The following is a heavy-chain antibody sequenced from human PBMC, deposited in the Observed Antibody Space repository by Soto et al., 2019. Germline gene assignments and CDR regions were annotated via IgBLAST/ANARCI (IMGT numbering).Heavy chain of an antibody. D-gene: IGHD3-22*01. Sequence: GASVKVSCKASGYTFTGYYMHWVRQAPGQGLEWMGWINPNSGGTNYAKKFQGWVTMTRDPSISTAYMALSRLRPDDTAIFYCARGAHVFFPVSGIYFYFDHWGQGTPVTVSS. CDR3: ARGAHVFFPVSGIYFYFDH. J-gene: IGHJ4*02. CDR2: INPNSGGT. V-gene: IGHV1-2*04. CDR1: GYTFTGYY.